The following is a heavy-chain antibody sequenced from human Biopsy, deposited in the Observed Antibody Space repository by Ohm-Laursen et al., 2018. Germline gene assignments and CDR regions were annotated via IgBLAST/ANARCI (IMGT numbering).Heavy chain of an antibody. J-gene: IGHJ4*02. V-gene: IGHV3-48*03. CDR1: GFTFSRYA. CDR2: INSSGSTK. Sequence: SLRLSCAASGFTFSRYAMNWVRQAPGRGLEWVSDINSSGSTKYHAESVKGRFTISRDNAMNSVYLQMNSLRGEDTAVSYCARAVGIAAAPIDYWGQGTLVTVSS. D-gene: IGHD2-15*01. CDR3: ARAVGIAAAPIDY.